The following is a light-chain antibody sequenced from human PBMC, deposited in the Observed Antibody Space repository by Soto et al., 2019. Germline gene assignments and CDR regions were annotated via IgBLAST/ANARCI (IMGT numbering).Light chain of an antibody. V-gene: IGLV2-14*01. CDR1: SSDVGGYNY. CDR2: EVN. Sequence: QSVLTQPASVSGSPGQSITISCTGTSSDVGGYNYVSWSQQHPGKAPQLMIYEVNNRPSGVSNRFSGSKSGNTASLTISGLQAEDEADYYRSSYTSSSTFVFGTGTKVTVL. CDR3: SSYTSSSTFV. J-gene: IGLJ1*01.